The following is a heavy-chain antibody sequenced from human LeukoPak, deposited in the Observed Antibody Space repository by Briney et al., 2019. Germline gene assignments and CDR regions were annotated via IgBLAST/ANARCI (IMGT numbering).Heavy chain of an antibody. V-gene: IGHV1-2*02. CDR2: IIPNSGGT. J-gene: IGHJ3*02. CDR1: GGTFSTYA. Sequence: ASVKVSCKASGGTFSTYAISWVRQAPGQGLEWLGGIIPNSGGTNYAQKFQGRVAMTRDTSISTAYMELSRLRSDDTAVYYCASGFMGYDRSGYYDDAFDIWGQGTMVTVSS. CDR3: ASGFMGYDRSGYYDDAFDI. D-gene: IGHD3-22*01.